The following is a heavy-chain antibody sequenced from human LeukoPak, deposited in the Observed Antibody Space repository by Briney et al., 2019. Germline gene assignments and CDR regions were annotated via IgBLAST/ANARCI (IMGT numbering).Heavy chain of an antibody. CDR2: ISGSGGST. CDR3: AKDGSYYYGSVSYYHYYYYGMDV. V-gene: IGHV3-23*01. Sequence: GGSLRLSCAASGLTFSSYAMSWVRQAPGKGLEWVSTISGSGGSTYYGDSVQGQFTISRDNSTNTLYLQMNSLRAEDTAVYYCAKDGSYYYGSVSYYHYYYYGMDVWGQGTTVTVSS. J-gene: IGHJ6*02. D-gene: IGHD3-10*01. CDR1: GLTFSSYA.